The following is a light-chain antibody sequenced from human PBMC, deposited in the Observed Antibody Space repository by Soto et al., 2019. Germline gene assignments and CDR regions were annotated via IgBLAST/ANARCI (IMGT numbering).Light chain of an antibody. V-gene: IGKV3-15*01. Sequence: EIVMTQSPATLSVSPGERATLSCRAGQSVSGNLAWFQQKPGQAPRLLIYGASTRATGFPARFSGSGSGTDFTLTISSLQSEDFAVYFCQQYDNWPQTFGQGTKVDIK. J-gene: IGKJ1*01. CDR2: GAS. CDR1: QSVSGN. CDR3: QQYDNWPQT.